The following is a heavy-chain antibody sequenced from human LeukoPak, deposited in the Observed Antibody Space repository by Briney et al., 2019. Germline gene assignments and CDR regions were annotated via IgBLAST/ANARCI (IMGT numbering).Heavy chain of an antibody. D-gene: IGHD2-2*01. J-gene: IGHJ4*02. Sequence: PGGSLRLSCEASGFTFSSSAMTWVRQAPGKGLEWVSSISIDVDKTYYVDSVKGRVTISRDNSKTTLYLQMNSLRAEDTAVYYCAKLSRSYCSSTRCSKYFDYWGQGTLVTVSS. V-gene: IGHV3-23*01. CDR1: GFTFSSSA. CDR2: ISIDVDKT. CDR3: AKLSRSYCSSTRCSKYFDY.